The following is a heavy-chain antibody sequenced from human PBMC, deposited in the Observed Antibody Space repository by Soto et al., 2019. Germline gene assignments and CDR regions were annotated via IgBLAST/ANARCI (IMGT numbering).Heavy chain of an antibody. J-gene: IGHJ4*02. D-gene: IGHD3-22*01. CDR3: ARLWGYYNDY. Sequence: SEALSLTCTVSGGSISSYYWSWIRQPPGKGLEWIGYIYYSGSTNYNPSLKSRVTISVDTSKNQFSLKLSSVTAADTAVYYCARLWGYYNDYWGQGTLVTVSS. V-gene: IGHV4-59*08. CDR2: IYYSGST. CDR1: GGSISSYY.